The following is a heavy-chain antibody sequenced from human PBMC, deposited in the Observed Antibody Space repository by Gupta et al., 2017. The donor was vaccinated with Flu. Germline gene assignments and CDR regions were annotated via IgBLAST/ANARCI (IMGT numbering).Heavy chain of an antibody. V-gene: IGHV3-23*01. J-gene: IGHJ5*01. Sequence: WVRQAPGKGLEWVSLISDSGGTKYYADSVKGRFTISRDNSKSTLYLQMNSLRAEDTAVYFCARGRTSSWYDSWGQGTLLTVSS. CDR3: ARGRTSSWYDS. D-gene: IGHD2-2*01. CDR2: ISDSGGTK.